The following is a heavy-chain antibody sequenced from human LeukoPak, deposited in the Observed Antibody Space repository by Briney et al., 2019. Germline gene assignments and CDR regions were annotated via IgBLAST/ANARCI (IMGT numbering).Heavy chain of an antibody. CDR1: GGSIRSSSYY. J-gene: IGHJ4*02. CDR2: IYYNGST. CDR3: ARWVAAGGYFYFDY. V-gene: IGHV4-39*07. Sequence: PSETLSLTCTVSGGSIRSSSYYWGWIRQPPGKGLEWIGSIYYNGSTHYNPSLKSRVTISVDTSKNQFSLRLSSVTAADTAVYYCARWVAAGGYFYFDYWGQGTLVTVSS. D-gene: IGHD6-13*01.